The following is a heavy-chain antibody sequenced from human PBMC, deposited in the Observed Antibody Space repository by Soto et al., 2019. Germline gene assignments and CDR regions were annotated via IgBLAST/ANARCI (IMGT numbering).Heavy chain of an antibody. CDR1: GFTFSSYG. Sequence: PGGSLRLSCAASGFTFSSYGMHWVRQAPGKGLEWVAVISYDGSNKYYADSVKGRFTISRDNSKNTLYLQMNSLRAEDTAVYYCAKDHPPLRGETHDYYGMDVWGQGTTVTVSS. J-gene: IGHJ6*02. CDR3: AKDHPPLRGETHDYYGMDV. D-gene: IGHD3-10*01. V-gene: IGHV3-30*18. CDR2: ISYDGSNK.